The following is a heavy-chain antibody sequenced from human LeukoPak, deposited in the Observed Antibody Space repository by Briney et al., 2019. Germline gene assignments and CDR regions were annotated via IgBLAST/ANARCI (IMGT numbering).Heavy chain of an antibody. CDR3: ALSAPNYYDRSVYYSYFQH. V-gene: IGHV3-48*04. CDR2: ISSDSETI. J-gene: IGHJ1*01. CDR1: GFTFSDYN. D-gene: IGHD3-22*01. Sequence: QPGGSLRLSCAASGFTFSDYNMNWIRQAPGKGLEWISYISSDSETIFYADSVKGRFTVSRDNARYSLSLQMTSLRAEDTAVYYCALSAPNYYDRSVYYSYFQHWGQGTLVTVSS.